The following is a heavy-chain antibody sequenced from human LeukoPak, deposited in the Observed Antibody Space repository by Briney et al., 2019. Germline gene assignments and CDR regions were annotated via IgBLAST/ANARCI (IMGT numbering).Heavy chain of an antibody. Sequence: GGSLRLSCAASGFSVSSNYMTWVRQAPGKGLEWVSTVTGSGDATYYADSVKGRFTISRDNSQNMLYLQMNSLRAEDTARYYCAKDLAIAARPVFDYWGRGTLVTVSS. J-gene: IGHJ4*02. CDR2: VTGSGDAT. CDR1: GFSVSSNY. CDR3: AKDLAIAARPVFDY. D-gene: IGHD6-6*01. V-gene: IGHV3-23*01.